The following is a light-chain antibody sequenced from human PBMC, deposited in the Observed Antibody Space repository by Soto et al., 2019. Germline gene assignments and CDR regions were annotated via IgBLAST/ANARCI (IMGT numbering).Light chain of an antibody. J-gene: IGKJ2*01. CDR1: QSIITY. Sequence: DIQMTQSPSSLSASVGDRVTIACRASQSIITYLNWYQQKPGRAPKLLIYAASTLQSWVPSRFSGSGYGSDFTLTISSLQPEDFATYYCQQSYSTPRTFGQGNKLEVK. CDR3: QQSYSTPRT. CDR2: AAS. V-gene: IGKV1-39*01.